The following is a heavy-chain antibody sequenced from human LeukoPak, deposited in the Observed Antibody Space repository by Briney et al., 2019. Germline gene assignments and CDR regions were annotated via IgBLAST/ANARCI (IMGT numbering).Heavy chain of an antibody. CDR1: GFTFSSYW. CDR3: ARDLGFTVTTGLGQYYYYGMDV. V-gene: IGHV3-74*01. Sequence: GGSLRLSCAASGFTFSSYWMHWVRQAPGKGLVWVSRINSDGSSTSYADSVKGRFTISRDNAKNTLYLQMNSLRAEDTAVYYCARDLGFTVTTGLGQYYYYGMDVWGQGTTVTVSS. CDR2: INSDGSST. D-gene: IGHD4-17*01. J-gene: IGHJ6*02.